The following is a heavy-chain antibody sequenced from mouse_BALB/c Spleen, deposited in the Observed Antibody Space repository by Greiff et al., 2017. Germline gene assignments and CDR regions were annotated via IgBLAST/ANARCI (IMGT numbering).Heavy chain of an antibody. J-gene: IGHJ2*01. D-gene: IGHD2-1*01. Sequence: EVQLVESGGGLVQPGGSLKLSCAASGFTFSSYGMSWVRQTPDKRLELVATINSNGGSTYYPDSVKGRFTISRDNAKNTLYLQMSSLKSEDTAMYYCARGGCYYGNYFDYWGQGTTLTVSS. CDR2: INSNGGST. CDR3: ARGGCYYGNYFDY. V-gene: IGHV5-6-3*01. CDR1: GFTFSSYG.